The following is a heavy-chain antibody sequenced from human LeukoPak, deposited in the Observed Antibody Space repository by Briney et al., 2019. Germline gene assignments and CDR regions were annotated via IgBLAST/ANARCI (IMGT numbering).Heavy chain of an antibody. CDR2: ITSSSSYI. CDR3: ARHVVAVGFDY. Sequence: GGSLRLSCAASGFTYNKYWMTWVRQAPGKGLEWVSSITSSSSYIYYADSVKGRFTISRDNAKNSLYLQMNSLRAEDTAVYYCARHVVAVGFDYWGQGTLVTVSS. J-gene: IGHJ4*02. D-gene: IGHD3-22*01. CDR1: GFTYNKYW. V-gene: IGHV3-21*01.